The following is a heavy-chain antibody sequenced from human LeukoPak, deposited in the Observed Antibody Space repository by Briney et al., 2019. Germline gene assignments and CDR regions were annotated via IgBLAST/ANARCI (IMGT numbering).Heavy chain of an antibody. CDR2: INPNSGGT. Sequence: ASVKVSCKASGYTFTGYYMHWVRQAPGQGLEWMGRINPNSGGTNYAQKFQGRVTMTRDTSISTAYMELSRLRSDDTAVYYCARGGSGYQIHDAFDIWGQGTMVTVSS. CDR3: ARGGSGYQIHDAFDI. V-gene: IGHV1-2*06. J-gene: IGHJ3*02. CDR1: GYTFTGYY. D-gene: IGHD3-3*01.